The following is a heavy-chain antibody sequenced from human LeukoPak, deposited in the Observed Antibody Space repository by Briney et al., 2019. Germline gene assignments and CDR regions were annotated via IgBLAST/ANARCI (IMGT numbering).Heavy chain of an antibody. D-gene: IGHD1-1*01. CDR3: ASSQLGIHMYGY. J-gene: IGHJ4*02. Sequence: NAGGSLRLSCSASGFTLSTYAMHWVRQAPGQGLEWMGIINPSGGSTSYAQKFQGRVTMTRDTSTSTVYMELSSLRSEDTAVYYCASSQLGIHMYGYWGQGTLVTVSS. CDR1: GFTLSTYA. V-gene: IGHV1-46*01. CDR2: INPSGGST.